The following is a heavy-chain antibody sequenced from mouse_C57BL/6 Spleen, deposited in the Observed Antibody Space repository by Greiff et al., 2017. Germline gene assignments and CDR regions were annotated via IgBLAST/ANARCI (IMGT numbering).Heavy chain of an antibody. D-gene: IGHD1-1*01. Sequence: VQLKESGAELVKPGASVKLSCTASGFNIKDYYMHWVKQRTEQGLEWIGRIDPEDGETKYAPKFQGKATLTADTSSNTAYLKLSSLTSEDTAVYYCARPITTVGATDAMDYWGQGTSVTVSS. CDR3: ARPITTVGATDAMDY. J-gene: IGHJ4*01. CDR2: IDPEDGET. CDR1: GFNIKDYY. V-gene: IGHV14-2*01.